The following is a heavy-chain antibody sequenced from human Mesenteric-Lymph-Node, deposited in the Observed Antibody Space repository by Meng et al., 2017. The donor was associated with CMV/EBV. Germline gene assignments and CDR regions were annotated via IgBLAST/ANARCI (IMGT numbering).Heavy chain of an antibody. CDR2: IHSDGSRT. Sequence: LSLTGAASGFTFSSYWMHWVRQAPGKGLVWVSRIHSDGSRTSYADSVKGRFTISRDNSKNTLYLQMDSLRAEDTALYYCARDRLRFLEWLTQDYHYYGMDVWGQGTTVTVSS. CDR3: ARDRLRFLEWLTQDYHYYGMDV. J-gene: IGHJ6*02. CDR1: GFTFSSYW. D-gene: IGHD3-3*01. V-gene: IGHV3-74*01.